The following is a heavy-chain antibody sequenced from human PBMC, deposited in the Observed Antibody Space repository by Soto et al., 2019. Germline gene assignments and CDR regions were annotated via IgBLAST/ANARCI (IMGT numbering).Heavy chain of an antibody. J-gene: IGHJ6*02. CDR3: ARGSSRDYGMDV. CDR2: IYYSGST. CDR1: GGSISSGDYY. V-gene: IGHV4-30-4*01. D-gene: IGHD2-15*01. Sequence: SETLSLTCTVSGGSISSGDYYWSWIRQPPGKGLEWIGYIYYSGSTYYNPSLKSRVTISVDTSKNQFSLKLSSVTAADTAVYYCARGSSRDYGMDVWGQGTTVTVSS.